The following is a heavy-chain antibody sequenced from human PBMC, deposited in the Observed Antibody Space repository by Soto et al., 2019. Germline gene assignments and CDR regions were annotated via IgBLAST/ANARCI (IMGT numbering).Heavy chain of an antibody. CDR1: GFSLSNARMG. D-gene: IGHD6-19*01. J-gene: IGHJ4*02. CDR2: IFSNDEK. V-gene: IGHV2-26*01. CDR3: ARMCSGCSRFDY. Sequence: QVTLKESGPVLVKPTETLTLTCTVSGFSLSNARMGVSWIRQPPGKALESLAHIFSNDEKSYSTSLKSRLTFSKDTSKSQVVLTMTNMDPVDTATYYGARMCSGCSRFDYWGQGTLVTVSS.